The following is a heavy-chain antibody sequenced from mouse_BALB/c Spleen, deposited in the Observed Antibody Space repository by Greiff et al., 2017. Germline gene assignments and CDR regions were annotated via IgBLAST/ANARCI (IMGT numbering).Heavy chain of an antibody. V-gene: IGHV1S81*02. Sequence: QVQLQQSGAELVKPGASVKLSCKASGYTFTSYYMYWVKQRPGQGLEWIGEINPSNGGTNFNEKFKSKATLTVDKSSSTAYMQLSSLTSEDSAVYYCTRSDYRGYFDYWGQGTTLTVSS. CDR1: GYTFTSYY. CDR3: TRSDYRGYFDY. CDR2: INPSNGGT. D-gene: IGHD2-4*01. J-gene: IGHJ2*01.